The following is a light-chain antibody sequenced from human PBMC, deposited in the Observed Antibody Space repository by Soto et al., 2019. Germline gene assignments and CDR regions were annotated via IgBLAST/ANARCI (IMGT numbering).Light chain of an antibody. J-gene: IGLJ1*01. CDR3: QSFDSSLSVYYV. CDR2: GNN. Sequence: QSVLTQPPSVSGAPGQRVTISCTGSSTNIGANYDVHWYQQFPGTAPKLLIYGNNNRPSGVPDRFSGSKSGTSASLAITGLQAEDEADYYCQSFDSSLSVYYVFGTGTKVTLL. CDR1: STNIGANYD. V-gene: IGLV1-40*01.